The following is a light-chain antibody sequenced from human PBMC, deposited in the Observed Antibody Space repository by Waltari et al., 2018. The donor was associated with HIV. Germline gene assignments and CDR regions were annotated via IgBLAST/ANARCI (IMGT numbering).Light chain of an antibody. Sequence: QSVLTQPPSVSGAPGQRVTISCTGSTSHIRGHPVHWFRQLQGAAPKLLIYDDHVRPSGVSDRFSGSKSDTSASLAIAGLQAEDEADYYCQSYDDTVSLEVFGGGTRLTVL. V-gene: IGLV1-40*01. CDR3: QSYDDTVSLEV. CDR2: DDH. CDR1: TSHIRGHP. J-gene: IGLJ2*01.